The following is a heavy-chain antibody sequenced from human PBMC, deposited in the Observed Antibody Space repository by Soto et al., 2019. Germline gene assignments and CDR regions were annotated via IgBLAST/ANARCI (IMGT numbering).Heavy chain of an antibody. CDR2: IYYSGST. CDR3: ARVDTAMVLFDY. J-gene: IGHJ4*02. V-gene: IGHV4-30-4*01. Sequence: SETLSLTCTVSGGSISSGDYYWSWIRQPPGKGLEWIGYIYYSGSTYYNPSLKSRVTISVDTSKNQFSLKLSSVTAADTAVYYCARVDTAMVLFDYWGQGTLVTVSS. CDR1: GGSISSGDYY. D-gene: IGHD5-18*01.